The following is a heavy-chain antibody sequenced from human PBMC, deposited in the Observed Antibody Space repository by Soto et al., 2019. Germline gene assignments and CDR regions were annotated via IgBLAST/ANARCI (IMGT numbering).Heavy chain of an antibody. Sequence: GGSLRLSCEASGFSFSTYGMHWVRQAPGKGLEWLSVIPHDGLEKYYADSVKGRFTISRDNSKNTLYLQMNSLRAEDTAVYYCAKPKASAAAGTRGEYYYYYGMDVWGQGTTVTVSS. CDR2: IPHDGLEK. V-gene: IGHV3-30*18. CDR3: AKPKASAAAGTRGEYYYYYGMDV. CDR1: GFSFSTYG. D-gene: IGHD6-13*01. J-gene: IGHJ6*02.